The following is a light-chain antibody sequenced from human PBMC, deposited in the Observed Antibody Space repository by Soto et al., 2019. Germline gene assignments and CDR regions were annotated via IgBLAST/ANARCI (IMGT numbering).Light chain of an antibody. J-gene: IGKJ5*01. Sequence: EILFTQSPTTLSLSPGERANISCRASQSVTTYLAWYQQKPGQAPRLLIYDASDRATGIPARFSGSGSGTDFTLTISSLEPEDFAVYYCQQRSNWPPSITVGQGTRLEIK. CDR3: QQRSNWPPSIT. V-gene: IGKV3-11*01. CDR1: QSVTTY. CDR2: DAS.